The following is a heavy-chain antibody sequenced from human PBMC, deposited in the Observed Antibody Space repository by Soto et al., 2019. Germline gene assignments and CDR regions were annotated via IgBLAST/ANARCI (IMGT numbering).Heavy chain of an antibody. CDR2: ISGSGGST. J-gene: IGHJ2*01. Sequence: EVQLLESGGGLVQPGGSLRLSCAASGFSFSSYAMSWVRQAPGKGLEWVSAISGSGGSTYYADSVKGRFTISRDNSKNTLYLQMNSLRAEDTAVYYCAKDQSDLHWYFDLWGRGTLVTVSS. CDR3: AKDQSDLHWYFDL. V-gene: IGHV3-23*01. CDR1: GFSFSSYA.